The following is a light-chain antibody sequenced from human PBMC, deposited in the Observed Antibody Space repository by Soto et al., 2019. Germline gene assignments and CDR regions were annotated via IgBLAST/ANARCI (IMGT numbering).Light chain of an antibody. J-gene: IGLJ2*01. Sequence: QSALTQPASVSGSPGQSITISCTGPSSDVGSYNLVSWYQQYPGKAPKLIIFEVFKRTSGVSHRFSGSKSGNTASLTISGLQAEDEANYYCCSYAGRATHVFGGGTKVTVL. CDR3: CSYAGRATHV. V-gene: IGLV2-23*02. CDR2: EVF. CDR1: SSDVGSYNL.